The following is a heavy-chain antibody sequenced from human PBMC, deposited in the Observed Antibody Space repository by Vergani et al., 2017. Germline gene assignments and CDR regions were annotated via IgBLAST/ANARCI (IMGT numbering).Heavy chain of an antibody. J-gene: IGHJ3*02. Sequence: QLQLQESGPGLVKPSETLSLTCTVSGGSISSSSYYWGWIRQPPGKGLEWIGRIYTSGRTKYNPSLKSRVTMSVDTSKNQFSLKLNSVTAADTAMYYCARERSGSYLDAFDIWGQGTMVTVSS. D-gene: IGHD1-26*01. V-gene: IGHV4-39*07. CDR1: GGSISSSSYY. CDR3: ARERSGSYLDAFDI. CDR2: IYTSGRT.